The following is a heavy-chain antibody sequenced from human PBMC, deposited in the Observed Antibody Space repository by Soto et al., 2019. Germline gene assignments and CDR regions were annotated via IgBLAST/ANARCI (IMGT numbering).Heavy chain of an antibody. CDR3: ARVPDR. V-gene: IGHV4-59*01. Sequence: PSETLSLTCTVSGGSISNDYWTWIRQPPGKGLEWIGYIYYSGSTNYNPSLKSRVTISVDTSKNQFSLKLSSVTAADTVVYYCARVPDRWGQGTLVTVSS. J-gene: IGHJ5*02. D-gene: IGHD2-2*01. CDR2: IYYSGST. CDR1: GGSISNDY.